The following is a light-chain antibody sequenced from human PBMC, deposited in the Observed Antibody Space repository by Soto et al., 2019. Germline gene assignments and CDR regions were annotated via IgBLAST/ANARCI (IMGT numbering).Light chain of an antibody. Sequence: DIQVTQSPSSLSASVGDRVTITCRASQSISSYLNWYQQKPGKAPKLLIYAASTLQSGVPPRFSGSESGTDFTLTISSLQPEDSASYYCQQYYNSVLTFGGGTKV. CDR3: QQYYNSVLT. J-gene: IGKJ4*01. CDR2: AAS. V-gene: IGKV1-39*01. CDR1: QSISSY.